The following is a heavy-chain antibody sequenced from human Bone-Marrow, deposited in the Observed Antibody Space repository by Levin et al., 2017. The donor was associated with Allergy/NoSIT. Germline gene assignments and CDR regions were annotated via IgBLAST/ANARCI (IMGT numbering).Heavy chain of an antibody. D-gene: IGHD4-23*01. CDR3: AKAVGGNSWVGAFDI. V-gene: IGHV3-9*01. J-gene: IGHJ3*02. CDR1: GFTFDDYA. Sequence: SLKISCAASGFTFDDYAMHWVRQAPGKGLEWVSGISWNSGSIGYADSVKGRFTISRDNAKNSLYLQMNSLRAEDTALYYCAKAVGGNSWVGAFDIWGHGPMVNVSS. CDR2: ISWNSGSI.